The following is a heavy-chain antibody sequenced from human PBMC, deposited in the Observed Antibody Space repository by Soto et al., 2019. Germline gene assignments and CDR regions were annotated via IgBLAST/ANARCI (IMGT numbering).Heavy chain of an antibody. CDR3: VVIQPTVSYYYGMDV. CDR2: ISGSGGST. Sequence: GSLRLSCAASGFTVSSYAMSLVRQAPGKGLEWVSAISGSGGSTYYADSVKGRFTISRDNSKNTLYLQMNSLRAEDTAVYYCVVIQPTVSYYYGMDVWGQGTTVTVSS. D-gene: IGHD5-18*01. CDR1: GFTVSSYA. V-gene: IGHV3-23*01. J-gene: IGHJ6*02.